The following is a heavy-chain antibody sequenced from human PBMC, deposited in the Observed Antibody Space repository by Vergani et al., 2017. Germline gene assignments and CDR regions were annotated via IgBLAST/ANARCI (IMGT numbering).Heavy chain of an antibody. CDR3: ARDGGEYDKDALDV. CDR1: GGSFSTGGQS. V-gene: IGHV4-61*02. D-gene: IGHD2-21*01. J-gene: IGHJ3*01. Sequence: QVQLQESGPGLVKPSQTLSPTCPVSGGSFSTGGQSWTSLRQSAGKGLEWIGRIYTSGATNYNPSVRSRAIMSVDAYNKQFSLKLTSVTDADTAVYYCARDGGEYDKDALDVWGQGTKVTVTS. CDR2: IYTSGAT.